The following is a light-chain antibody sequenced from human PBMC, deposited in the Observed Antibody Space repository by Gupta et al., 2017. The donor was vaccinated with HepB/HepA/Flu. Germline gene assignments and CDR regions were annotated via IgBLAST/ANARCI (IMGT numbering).Light chain of an antibody. J-gene: IGKJ1*01. CDR2: GAS. CDR3: QQYDGAPRT. Sequence: EIVMMQSPGTLSLSPGERATLSCRATQSVTSNLAWYQQKPGKAPRLLIYGASNRAAGVPDRFSGSGSGTDFILTISSLEPEDFAVYYCQQYDGAPRTFGQGTMVETK. V-gene: IGKV3-20*01. CDR1: QSVTSN.